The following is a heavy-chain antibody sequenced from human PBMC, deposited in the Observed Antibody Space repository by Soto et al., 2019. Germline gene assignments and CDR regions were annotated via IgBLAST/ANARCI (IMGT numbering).Heavy chain of an antibody. Sequence: GGSLRLSCAASGVTFSSYSMNWVRQAPGKGLEWVSSISSSSSYIYYADSVKGRFTISRDNAKNSLYLQMNSLRAEDTAVYYCARDLLGYYGSGIYFPVTYYYGMDVWGQGLAVTVSS. CDR3: ARDLLGYYGSGIYFPVTYYYGMDV. CDR2: ISSSSSYI. V-gene: IGHV3-21*04. J-gene: IGHJ6*02. D-gene: IGHD3-10*01. CDR1: GVTFSSYS.